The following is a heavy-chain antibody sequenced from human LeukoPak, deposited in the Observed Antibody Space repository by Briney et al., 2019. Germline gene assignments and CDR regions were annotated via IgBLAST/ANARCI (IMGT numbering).Heavy chain of an antibody. J-gene: IGHJ3*02. V-gene: IGHV1-2*06. D-gene: IGHD5-18*01. CDR1: GYTFIGYY. CDR2: INPNSGGT. CDR3: AVAIQLFYAFDI. Sequence: ASVKVSCKASGYTFIGYYMHWVRQAPGQGLEWMGRINPNSGGTNYAQKFQGRVTMTRDTSISTAYMELSRLRSDDTAVYYCAVAIQLFYAFDIWGQGTMVTVSS.